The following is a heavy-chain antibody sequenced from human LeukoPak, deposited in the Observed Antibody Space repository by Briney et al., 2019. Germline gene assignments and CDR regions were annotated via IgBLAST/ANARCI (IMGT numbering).Heavy chain of an antibody. D-gene: IGHD3-10*01. V-gene: IGHV1-2*02. CDR2: INPNSGGT. CDR1: GYTFTSYG. CDR3: ASSSAGSYYYYYMDV. Sequence: GASVKVSCKASGYTFTSYGISWVRQAPGQGLEWMGWINPNSGGTNYAQKFQGRVTMTRDTSISTAYMELSRLRSDDTAVYYCASSSAGSYYYYYMDVWGKGTTVTVSS. J-gene: IGHJ6*03.